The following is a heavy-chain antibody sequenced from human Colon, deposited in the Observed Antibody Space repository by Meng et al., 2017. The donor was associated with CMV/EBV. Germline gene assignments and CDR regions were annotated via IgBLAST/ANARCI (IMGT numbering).Heavy chain of an antibody. CDR3: GKDLGGHYDY. V-gene: IGHV3-43*01. CDR2: ISWDGGDT. J-gene: IGHJ4*02. D-gene: IGHD3-10*01. Sequence: ESLKISCAASGFTFEDYTMQWVRQAPGKGLEWVSLISWDGGDTYYADSVKGRFTISRDNRKNSLYLQMNSLRTEDTALYYCGKDLGGHYDYWGQGTLVTVSS. CDR1: GFTFEDYT.